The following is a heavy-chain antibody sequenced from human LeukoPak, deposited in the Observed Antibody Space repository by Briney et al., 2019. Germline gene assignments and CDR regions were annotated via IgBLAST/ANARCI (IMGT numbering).Heavy chain of an antibody. CDR1: GFTFSSYW. CDR3: ARGVGYGGLVDY. D-gene: IGHD4-23*01. Sequence: GGSLRLSCAASGFTFSSYWMHWVRQAPGKGLVWVSRINSDGTSTSYADSVKGRFTISRDNAKNTLYLQMNSLRAEDTAVYYCARGVGYGGLVDYLGQGTLVSVSS. V-gene: IGHV3-74*01. J-gene: IGHJ4*02. CDR2: INSDGTST.